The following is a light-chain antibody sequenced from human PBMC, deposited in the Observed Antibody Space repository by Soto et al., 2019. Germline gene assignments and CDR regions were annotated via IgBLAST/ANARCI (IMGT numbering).Light chain of an antibody. V-gene: IGKV3-20*01. Sequence: EIVLTQSPGTLSLSPGERATLSCRASQSVSSSYLAWYQQKPGQAPRLLIYGASIRVTGIPDRFSGSGSGTDFTLTISRLEPEDFAVYYCQQYGSSPLTFGLGTKVDIK. CDR1: QSVSSSY. CDR2: GAS. J-gene: IGKJ3*01. CDR3: QQYGSSPLT.